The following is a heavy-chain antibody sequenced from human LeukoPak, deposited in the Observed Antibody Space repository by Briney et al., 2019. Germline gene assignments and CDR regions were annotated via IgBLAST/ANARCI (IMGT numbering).Heavy chain of an antibody. CDR2: ISYDGSNK. CDR3: AKDDYDILTSFDY. J-gene: IGHJ4*02. V-gene: IGHV3-30*18. Sequence: GGSRRLSCAASGFTFSSYGMHWVRQAPGKGLEWVAVISYDGSNKYYADSVKGRFTISRDNSKNTLYLQMNSLRAEDTAVYYCAKDDYDILTSFDYWGQGTLVTVSS. CDR1: GFTFSSYG. D-gene: IGHD3-9*01.